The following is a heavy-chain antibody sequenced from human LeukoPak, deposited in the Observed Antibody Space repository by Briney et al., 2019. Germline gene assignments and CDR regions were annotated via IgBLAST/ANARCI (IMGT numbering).Heavy chain of an antibody. V-gene: IGHV4-39*07. CDR2: IYYSGST. CDR3: AREPEGYYFDY. Sequence: SETLSLTCTVSGDSISSSSSYWGWIRQPPGKGLEWIGSIYYSGSTYYNPSLKSRVTISVDTSKNQFSLKLSSVTAADTAVYYCAREPEGYYFDYWGQGTLVTVSS. D-gene: IGHD1-14*01. J-gene: IGHJ4*02. CDR1: GDSISSSSSY.